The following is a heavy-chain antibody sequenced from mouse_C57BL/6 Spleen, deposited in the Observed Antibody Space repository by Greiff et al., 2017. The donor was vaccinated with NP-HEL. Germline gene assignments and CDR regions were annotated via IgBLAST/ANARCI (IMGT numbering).Heavy chain of an antibody. CDR3: TRRGVTTVVDY. CDR1: GYTFTDYE. Sequence: QVQLKQSGAELVRPGASVTLSCKASGYTFTDYEMHWVKQTPVHGLEWIGAIDPETGGTAYNQKFKGKAILTADKSSSTAYMELRSLTSEDSAVYYCTRRGVTTVVDYWGQGTTLTVSS. D-gene: IGHD1-1*01. J-gene: IGHJ2*01. CDR2: IDPETGGT. V-gene: IGHV1-15*01.